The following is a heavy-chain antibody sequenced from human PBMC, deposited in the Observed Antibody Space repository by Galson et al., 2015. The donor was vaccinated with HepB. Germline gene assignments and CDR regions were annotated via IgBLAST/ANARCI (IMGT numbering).Heavy chain of an antibody. V-gene: IGHV3-30-3*01. J-gene: IGHJ4*02. Sequence: SLRLSCAASGFTFSYYPMHWVRQAPGKGLEWVAVMSYDGNNNYYADSVKGRFTLSRDNSKNTLYLQMSSLRAEDTAVYYCARGWLQSYLDYWGQGTLVTVSS. CDR2: MSYDGNNN. CDR1: GFTFSYYP. D-gene: IGHD5-24*01. CDR3: ARGWLQSYLDY.